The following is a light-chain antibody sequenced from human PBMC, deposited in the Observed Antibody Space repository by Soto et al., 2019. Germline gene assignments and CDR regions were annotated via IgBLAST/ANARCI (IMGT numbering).Light chain of an antibody. Sequence: DIEMTQSPSSLSASVGDRVTITCRASQSISSYLNWYQQKPGKVPKLLIYAASSLQSAVPPRFSGSGSGTDFTLTISSLQPEDFATYYCQQSYGTPLTFGGGTKVEIK. CDR3: QQSYGTPLT. CDR2: AAS. V-gene: IGKV1-39*01. CDR1: QSISSY. J-gene: IGKJ4*01.